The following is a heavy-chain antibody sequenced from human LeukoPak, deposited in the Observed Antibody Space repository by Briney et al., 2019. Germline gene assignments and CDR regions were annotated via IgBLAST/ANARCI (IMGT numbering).Heavy chain of an antibody. V-gene: IGHV3-21*01. Sequence: GGSLRLSCAASGYTFSTYGMNWVRQAPGKELEWVSSISSGSVYIYYADSVKGRFTISRDNAKSPLYLQMNSLRAEDTAVYYCARDEHGSGSYYNFDYWGQGTLVTVSS. J-gene: IGHJ4*02. CDR2: ISSGSVYI. CDR3: ARDEHGSGSYYNFDY. CDR1: GYTFSTYG. D-gene: IGHD3-10*01.